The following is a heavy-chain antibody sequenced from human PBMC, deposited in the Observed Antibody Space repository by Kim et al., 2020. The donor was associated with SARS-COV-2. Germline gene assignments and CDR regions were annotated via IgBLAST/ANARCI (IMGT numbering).Heavy chain of an antibody. V-gene: IGHV3-48*02. Sequence: GGSLRLSCIGSGFTFSTYSMNWVRQAPGKGLEWLSYISSSTTVTYYADSVKGRFTISRDNAENSLYLQMNSLRDEDTAVYYCARGRPYSGSWFVTSWGQGTQVTVS. CDR1: GFTFSTYS. CDR2: ISSSTTVT. CDR3: ARGRPYSGSWFVTS. J-gene: IGHJ5*02. D-gene: IGHD5-12*01.